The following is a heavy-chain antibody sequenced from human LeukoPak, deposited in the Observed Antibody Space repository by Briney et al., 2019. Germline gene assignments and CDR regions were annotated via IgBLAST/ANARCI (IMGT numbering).Heavy chain of an antibody. CDR3: ARERELLRGDAFDI. CDR2: IIPIFGTA. J-gene: IGHJ3*02. Sequence: SVKVSCKASGGTFSSYAISWVRQAPGQGLEWMGGIIPIFGTANYAQKFQGRATITADESTSTAYMELSSLRSEDTAVYYCARERELLRGDAFDIWGQGTMVTVSS. D-gene: IGHD1-26*01. CDR1: GGTFSSYA. V-gene: IGHV1-69*13.